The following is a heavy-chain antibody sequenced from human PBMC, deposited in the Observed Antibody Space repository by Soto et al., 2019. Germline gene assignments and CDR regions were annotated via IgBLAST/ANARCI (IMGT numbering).Heavy chain of an antibody. Sequence: GASVTVSCKASGYTLTSYAMHWVRQAPGQRLEWMRWINAGNGNTKYSQKFQGRVTITRDTSASTAYMELSSLRSEDTAVYYCARSIVVVTALDYWGQGTLVTVSS. D-gene: IGHD2-21*02. CDR1: GYTLTSYA. CDR3: ARSIVVVTALDY. J-gene: IGHJ4*02. CDR2: INAGNGNT. V-gene: IGHV1-3*01.